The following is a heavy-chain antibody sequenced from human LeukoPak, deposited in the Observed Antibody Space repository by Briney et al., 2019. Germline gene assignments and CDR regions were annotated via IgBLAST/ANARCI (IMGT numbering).Heavy chain of an antibody. D-gene: IGHD3-22*01. Sequence: GGSLRLSCAASGFTVSSNYMNWVRQAPGKGLEWVSVIYSGGSTYYADSVKGRFTISRDNSKNTLYLQMNSLRAEDTAVYYCTGHDYYDSSGYWPFDYWGQGTLVTVSS. CDR3: TGHDYYDSSGYWPFDY. J-gene: IGHJ4*02. CDR2: IYSGGST. CDR1: GFTVSSNY. V-gene: IGHV3-66*01.